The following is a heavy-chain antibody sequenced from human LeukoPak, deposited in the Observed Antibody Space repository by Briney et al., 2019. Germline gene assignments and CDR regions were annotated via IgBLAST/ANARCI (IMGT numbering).Heavy chain of an antibody. J-gene: IGHJ4*02. D-gene: IGHD4-23*01. V-gene: IGHV3-33*01. CDR2: LWYDGSNK. Sequence: PGRSLRLSCVASGFTFRSHGMHWVRQAPGKGLEWVAVLWYDGSNKYYGDSVKGRFTISRDNSKNTLYVQMNSLRAEDTAVYYCVLGHYGGLFDNWGQGALVTVSS. CDR1: GFTFRSHG. CDR3: VLGHYGGLFDN.